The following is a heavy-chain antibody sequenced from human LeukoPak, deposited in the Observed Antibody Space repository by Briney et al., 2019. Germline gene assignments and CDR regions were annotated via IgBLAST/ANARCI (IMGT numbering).Heavy chain of an antibody. CDR1: GFTFRSYA. V-gene: IGHV3-23*01. Sequence: GGYLRLSCAASGFTFRSYAMAWVRQAQGKGLEWVSAISSSGDSTNYEGSVKGRFTISRDNSKNTLYIEVNRLRAEDTAVYYCARATAVPDDYWGQGTLVTVSS. CDR3: ARATAVPDDY. J-gene: IGHJ4*02. CDR2: ISSSGDST. D-gene: IGHD4-23*01.